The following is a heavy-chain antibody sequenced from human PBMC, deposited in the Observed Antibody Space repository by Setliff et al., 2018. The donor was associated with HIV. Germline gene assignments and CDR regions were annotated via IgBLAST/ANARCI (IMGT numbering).Heavy chain of an antibody. J-gene: IGHJ3*01. Sequence: ASVKVSCKASGGTVSRYGLSWVRQAPGQGLEWMGGINPMYGTSDYAQKFQGRLTLTADESANTVYMELNSLRSDDTAVYYCAKGRATYHASDVWGQGTLVTVSS. V-gene: IGHV1-69*13. CDR3: AKGRATYHASDV. CDR2: INPMYGTS. CDR1: GGTVSRYG.